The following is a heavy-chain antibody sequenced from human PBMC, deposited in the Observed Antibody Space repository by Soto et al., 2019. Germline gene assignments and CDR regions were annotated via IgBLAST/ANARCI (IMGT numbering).Heavy chain of an antibody. CDR1: GYSFTDYW. CDR3: ARRRGYSYGSGGGRYYYVMDV. V-gene: IGHV5-51*01. D-gene: IGHD5-18*01. CDR2: IYPGDSDT. Sequence: PGESLKISCKGSGYSFTDYWIGWVRQMPGKGLEWMGIIYPGDSDTRYSPSFQGQVTISADKSISTAYLQWSSLKASDTAMYYCARRRGYSYGSGGGRYYYVMDVWGQGTTVTVSS. J-gene: IGHJ6*02.